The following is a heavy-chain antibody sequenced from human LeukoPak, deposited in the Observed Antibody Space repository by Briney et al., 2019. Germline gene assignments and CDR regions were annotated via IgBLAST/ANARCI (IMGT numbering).Heavy chain of an antibody. Sequence: GGSLRLSCAASGLTFSSYGMHWVRQAPGKGLEWVAVISYDGSNEYYADSVKGRFTISRDNSKNTLYLQMSSLRAEDTAVYYCAGFWGSYRLDYWGQGTLVTVSS. D-gene: IGHD3-16*02. V-gene: IGHV3-30*03. CDR1: GLTFSSYG. CDR3: AGFWGSYRLDY. J-gene: IGHJ4*02. CDR2: ISYDGSNE.